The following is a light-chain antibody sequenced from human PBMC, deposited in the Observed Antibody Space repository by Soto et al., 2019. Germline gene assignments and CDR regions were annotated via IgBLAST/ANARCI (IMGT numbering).Light chain of an antibody. V-gene: IGLV2-11*01. CDR2: DVS. CDR3: CSYAGSYTDV. Sequence: QSALTQPRSVSGSPGQSVTISCTGTSSDVGGYNYVSWYQQHPGKAPKLMIYDVSKRPSGVPDRFSGSKSGNTASLTISGLQAEDEADYYCCSYAGSYTDVFGGGTKLTAL. CDR1: SSDVGGYNY. J-gene: IGLJ2*01.